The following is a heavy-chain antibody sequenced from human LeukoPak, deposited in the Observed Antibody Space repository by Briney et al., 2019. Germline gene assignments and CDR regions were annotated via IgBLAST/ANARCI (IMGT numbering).Heavy chain of an antibody. CDR3: AKVGSIAARREFDY. Sequence: GGSLRLSCAASGFTFSSYSMNWVRQAPGKGLEWVSSISSSSSYIYYADSVKGRFTISRDNAKNSLYLQMNSLRAEDTAVYYCAKVGSIAARREFDYWGQGTLVTVSS. D-gene: IGHD6-6*01. CDR2: ISSSSSYI. J-gene: IGHJ4*02. V-gene: IGHV3-21*04. CDR1: GFTFSSYS.